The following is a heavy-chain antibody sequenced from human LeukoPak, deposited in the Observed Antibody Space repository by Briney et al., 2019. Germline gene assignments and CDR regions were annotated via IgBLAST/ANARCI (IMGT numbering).Heavy chain of an antibody. CDR1: GGSISSGGYY. J-gene: IGHJ5*02. V-gene: IGHV4-30-2*01. CDR2: IYHSGST. Sequence: SQTLSLTCTVSGGSISSGGYYWSWIRQPPGKGLEWIGYIYHSGSTYYNPSLKSRVTISVDRSKNQFSLKLSSVTAADTAVYYCARGPSRVWGSYPARWFDPWGQGTLVTVSS. CDR3: ARGPSRVWGSYPARWFDP. D-gene: IGHD3-16*02.